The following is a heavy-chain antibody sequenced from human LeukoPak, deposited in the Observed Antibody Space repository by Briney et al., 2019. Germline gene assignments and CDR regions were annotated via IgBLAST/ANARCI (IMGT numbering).Heavy chain of an antibody. CDR1: SFALRNCV. J-gene: IGHJ4*02. CDR3: AKDRAPTWAVAGGGFDY. Sequence: GASQTLASVASSFALRNCVELGGRRAPEKRLERVSAISGSGGSTYYADSVKGRFTISRDNSKNTLYLQMNSLRAEDTAVYYCAKDRAPTWAVAGGGFDYWGQGTLVTVSS. D-gene: IGHD6-19*01. V-gene: IGHV3-23*01. CDR2: ISGSGGST.